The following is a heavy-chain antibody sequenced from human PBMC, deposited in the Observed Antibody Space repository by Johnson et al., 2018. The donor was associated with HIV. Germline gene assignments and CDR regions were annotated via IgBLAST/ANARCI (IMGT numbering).Heavy chain of an antibody. J-gene: IGHJ3*02. Sequence: VQLVESGGGLVQPGGSLRLSCAASGFTFSNHHMTWVRQAPGKGLECVANINRDGSDKYYVDSVKGRFTISRDNAQDSLYLKINSLRVDDTAVYYCGRESTGAGTAFDIWGQGTMVTVSS. CDR3: GRESTGAGTAFDI. CDR1: GFTFSNHH. V-gene: IGHV3-7*01. CDR2: INRDGSDK. D-gene: IGHD2-8*02.